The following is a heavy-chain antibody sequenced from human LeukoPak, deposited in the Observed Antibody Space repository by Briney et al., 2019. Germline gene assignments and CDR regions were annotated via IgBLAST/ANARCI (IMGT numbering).Heavy chain of an antibody. CDR2: ISSSSRYI. CDR3: AKRGLGDGYNYHFDY. D-gene: IGHD5-24*01. Sequence: GGSLRLSCAASEFTFSDYSMNWVRQAPGKGLEWVASISSSSRYIYYADSVKGRFTISRDNSKNTLYLQMNSLRAEDTAVYYCAKRGLGDGYNYHFDYWGQGTLVTVSS. V-gene: IGHV3-21*04. J-gene: IGHJ4*02. CDR1: EFTFSDYS.